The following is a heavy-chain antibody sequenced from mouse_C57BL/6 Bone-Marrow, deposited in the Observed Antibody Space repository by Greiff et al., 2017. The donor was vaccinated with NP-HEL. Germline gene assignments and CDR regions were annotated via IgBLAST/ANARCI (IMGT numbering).Heavy chain of an antibody. CDR1: GFNIKDDY. D-gene: IGHD2-2*01. Sequence: EVQLQESGAELVRPGASVKLSCTASGFNIKDDYMHWVKQRPEQGLEWIGWIDPENGDTEYASKFQGKATITADTSSNTAYLQLSSLTSEDTAVYYCTTIYYGYDPFAYWGQGTLVTVSA. CDR2: IDPENGDT. J-gene: IGHJ3*01. V-gene: IGHV14-4*01. CDR3: TTIYYGYDPFAY.